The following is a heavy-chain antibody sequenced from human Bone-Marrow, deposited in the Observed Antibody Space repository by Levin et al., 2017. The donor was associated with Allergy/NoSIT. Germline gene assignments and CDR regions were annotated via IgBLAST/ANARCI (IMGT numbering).Heavy chain of an antibody. V-gene: IGHV3-23*01. CDR3: AKGRRESSSWHFDY. J-gene: IGHJ4*02. Sequence: GESLKISCVASGFTFSSYAMSWVRQAPGKGLEWVSAVIGSGGTTYYADSVKGRFTISRDNFQNTLYLRMSSLRAEDTAIYYCAKGRRESSSWHFDYWGQGSLVTVSS. CDR1: GFTFSSYA. D-gene: IGHD6-19*01. CDR2: VIGSGGTT.